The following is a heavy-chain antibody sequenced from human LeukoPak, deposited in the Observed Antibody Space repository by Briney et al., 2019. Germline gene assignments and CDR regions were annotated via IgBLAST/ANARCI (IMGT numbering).Heavy chain of an antibody. Sequence: GGSLRLSCAASGFTFSSYAMSWVRQAPGKGLEWVSAISSSGGSTYYADSVKGRFTISRDNSKNTLYLQMNSLRAEDTAVYYCAKDHRPGIAAAGTGGFDYWGQGTLVTVSS. J-gene: IGHJ4*02. V-gene: IGHV3-23*01. CDR2: ISSSGGST. D-gene: IGHD6-13*01. CDR3: AKDHRPGIAAAGTGGFDY. CDR1: GFTFSSYA.